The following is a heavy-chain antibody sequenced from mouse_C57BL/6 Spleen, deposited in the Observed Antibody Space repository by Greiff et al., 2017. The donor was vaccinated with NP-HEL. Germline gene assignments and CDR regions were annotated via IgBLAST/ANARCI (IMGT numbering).Heavy chain of an antibody. V-gene: IGHV1-22*01. CDR3: ARSGRYYDDDGGYFDV. Sequence: VQLQQSGAELVRPGASVTLSCKASGYTFTDYYMHWVKQSPGKSLEWIGYINPNNGGTIYNQKFKGKATLTVNKSSSTAYMELRSLTSEDSAVYYGARSGRYYDDDGGYFDVWGTGTTVTVSS. D-gene: IGHD2-4*01. J-gene: IGHJ1*03. CDR1: GYTFTDYY. CDR2: INPNNGGT.